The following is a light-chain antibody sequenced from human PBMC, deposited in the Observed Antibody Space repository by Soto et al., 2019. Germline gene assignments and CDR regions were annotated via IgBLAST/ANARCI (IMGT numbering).Light chain of an antibody. CDR1: SSDVGRYEY. CDR2: DVS. V-gene: IGLV2-11*01. J-gene: IGLJ1*01. CDR3: CSFAGSYTYV. Sequence: QSVLTQSRLLSESPGKSVTISCTGYSSDVGRYEYVSWYQQHPGKVPKLIIYDVSERPAGVPDRFSGSKSGNTASLTISGLQAEDEADYSCCSFAGSYTYVFGGGTKVTVL.